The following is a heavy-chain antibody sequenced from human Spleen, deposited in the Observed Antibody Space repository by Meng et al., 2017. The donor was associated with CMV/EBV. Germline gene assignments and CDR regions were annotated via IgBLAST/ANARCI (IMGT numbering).Heavy chain of an antibody. J-gene: IGHJ3*02. CDR1: GFAFDNYD. CDR2: ISASAGTT. Sequence: GESLKISCAASGFAFDNYDMSWVRQAPGKGLEWVSLISASAGTTYYADSVKGRFTISRDNSKNMLYLQMNSLRAEDTAVYYCARDLHCSSTSCSLGAFDIWGQGTMVTVSS. CDR3: ARDLHCSSTSCSLGAFDI. V-gene: IGHV3-23*03. D-gene: IGHD2-2*01.